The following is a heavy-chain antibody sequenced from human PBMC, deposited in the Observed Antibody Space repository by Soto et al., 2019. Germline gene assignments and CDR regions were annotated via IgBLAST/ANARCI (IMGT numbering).Heavy chain of an antibody. CDR2: IIPIFGTA. CDR3: ARCPSLYYYDRSGYYAWFDP. D-gene: IGHD3-22*01. V-gene: IGHV1-69*06. J-gene: IGHJ5*02. CDR1: GGTFSSYA. Sequence: QVQLVQSGAEVKKPGASVKVSCKASGGTFSSYAISWVRQAPGQGLEWMGGIIPIFGTANYAQKFQGRVKITADNSPSTAYIELSSLRSEDTAVYYCARCPSLYYYDRSGYYAWFDPWGQGTLVTVSS.